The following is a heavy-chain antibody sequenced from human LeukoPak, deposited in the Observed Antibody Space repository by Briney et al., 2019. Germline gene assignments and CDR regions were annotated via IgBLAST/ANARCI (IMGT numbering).Heavy chain of an antibody. Sequence: GASVKASCKASGYTFTSYAMHWVRHAPGQRLEWVGWINAGNGNTKYSQKFQGRVTITRDTHASTAYMELSSLRSEDTAVYYCAREDIEVAADYWGEGTLVSVSS. CDR2: INAGNGNT. CDR1: GYTFTSYA. V-gene: IGHV1-3*01. CDR3: AREDIEVAADY. J-gene: IGHJ4*02. D-gene: IGHD6-19*01.